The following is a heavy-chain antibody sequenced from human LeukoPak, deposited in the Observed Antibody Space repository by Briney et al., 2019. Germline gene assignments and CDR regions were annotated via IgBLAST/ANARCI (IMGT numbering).Heavy chain of an antibody. CDR3: ARSVSPGYFDY. Sequence: SETLSLTCAVYGGSFSGYYWSWIRQPPGKGLEWIREINHSGSTNYNPSLKSRVTISVDTSKNQFSLKLSSVTAADTAVYYCARSVSPGYFDYWGQGTLVTVSS. V-gene: IGHV4-34*01. CDR1: GGSFSGYY. D-gene: IGHD2-8*02. CDR2: INHSGST. J-gene: IGHJ4*02.